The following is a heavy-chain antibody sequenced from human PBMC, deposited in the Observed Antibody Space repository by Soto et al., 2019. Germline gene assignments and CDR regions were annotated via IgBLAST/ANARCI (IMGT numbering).Heavy chain of an antibody. CDR1: GFTFSSYA. D-gene: IGHD3-3*01. Sequence: EVQLLESGGALVQPGGSLRLSCVASGFTFSSYAMSWVRQAPGKGLEWVSAISGSGDSTYYADSVKGRFAISRDNFQHTLFLRMDSLRAEDTAVYYCAKGRITIFGVINPGPQSCDYWGQGTLVTVSS. J-gene: IGHJ4*02. V-gene: IGHV3-23*01. CDR2: ISGSGDST. CDR3: AKGRITIFGVINPGPQSCDY.